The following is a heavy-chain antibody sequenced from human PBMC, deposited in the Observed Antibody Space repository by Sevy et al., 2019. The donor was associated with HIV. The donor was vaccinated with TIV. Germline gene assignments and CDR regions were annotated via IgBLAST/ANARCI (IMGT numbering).Heavy chain of an antibody. Sequence: QLGESLRLSCAASRFTFSSYGMHWVRQAPGKGLEWVAVISYDGSNKYYADSVKGRFTISRDNSKNTLYLQMNSLRAEDTAVYYCAKDHSTMIVAPYFDYWGQGTLVTVSS. CDR3: AKDHSTMIVAPYFDY. CDR2: ISYDGSNK. J-gene: IGHJ4*02. V-gene: IGHV3-30*18. CDR1: RFTFSSYG. D-gene: IGHD3-22*01.